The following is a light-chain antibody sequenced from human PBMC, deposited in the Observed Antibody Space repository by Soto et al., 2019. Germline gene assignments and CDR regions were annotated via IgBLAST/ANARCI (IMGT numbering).Light chain of an antibody. Sequence: QSVLTQPPSASGTPGQRVTISCSGSSSNIGSYTVNWYQQLPGTAPKLLIYSNNQRPSGVPDRFSGSKSGTSVSLAISGLHSGDEADYYGAAWDDSLNGVLFGGGTKLTVL. CDR3: AAWDDSLNGVL. V-gene: IGLV1-44*01. J-gene: IGLJ2*01. CDR2: SNN. CDR1: SSNIGSYT.